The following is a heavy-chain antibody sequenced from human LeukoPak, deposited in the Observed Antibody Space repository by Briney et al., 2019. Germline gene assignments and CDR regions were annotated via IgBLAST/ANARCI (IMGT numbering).Heavy chain of an antibody. Sequence: ASVKVSCKASGYTFTGYYMHWVRQAPGQGLEWMGWINPNSGGTNYAQKFQGRVTITADESTSTAYVELSSLRSEDTAVYYCATSTRYCSSTSCYRDFDYWGQGTLVTVSS. CDR2: INPNSGGT. CDR3: ATSTRYCSSTSCYRDFDY. CDR1: GYTFTGYY. J-gene: IGHJ4*02. D-gene: IGHD2-2*01. V-gene: IGHV1-2*02.